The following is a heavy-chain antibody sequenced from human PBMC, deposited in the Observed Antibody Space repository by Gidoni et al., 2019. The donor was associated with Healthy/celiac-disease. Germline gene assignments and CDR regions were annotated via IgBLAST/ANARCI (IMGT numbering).Heavy chain of an antibody. CDR3: AREGGIAARHYYYGMDV. CDR1: GGSISSYY. J-gene: IGHJ6*02. CDR2: IYYSGST. Sequence: QVQLQESGPGLVKPSETLSLTCTVSGGSISSYYWSWIRQPPGKGLEWIGYIYYSGSTNYNPSLKSRVTISVDTSKNQFSLKLSSVTAADTAVYYCAREGGIAARHYYYGMDVWGQGTTVTVSS. D-gene: IGHD6-6*01. V-gene: IGHV4-59*01.